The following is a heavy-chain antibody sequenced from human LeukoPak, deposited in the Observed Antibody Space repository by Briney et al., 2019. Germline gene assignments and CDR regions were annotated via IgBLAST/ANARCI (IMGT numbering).Heavy chain of an antibody. CDR2: IYHSGST. D-gene: IGHD3-10*01. CDR3: ARGTRWFGELLFPYYYYGMDV. J-gene: IGHJ6*02. CDR1: GYSISSGYY. V-gene: IGHV4-38-2*02. Sequence: SETLSLTCTVSGYSISSGYYWGWIRQPPGQGLEWIGSIYHSGSTYYNPSLKSRVTISVDTSKNQFSLKLSSVTAADTAVYYCARGTRWFGELLFPYYYYGMDVWGQGTTVTVSS.